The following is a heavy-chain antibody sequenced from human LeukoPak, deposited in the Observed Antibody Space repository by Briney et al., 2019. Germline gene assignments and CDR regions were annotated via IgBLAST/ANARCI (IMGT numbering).Heavy chain of an antibody. Sequence: ASVKVSCKASGYTFTSYDINWVRQATGQGLEWMGWMNPNSGNTGYAQKFQGRVTMTRNTSISTAYMELSSLRSEDTAVYYCARGPKYSSSWYEVGYYYYYYGMDVWGQGTTVTVSS. CDR3: ARGPKYSSSWYEVGYYYYYYGMDV. D-gene: IGHD6-13*01. J-gene: IGHJ6*02. CDR2: MNPNSGNT. CDR1: GYTFTSYD. V-gene: IGHV1-8*01.